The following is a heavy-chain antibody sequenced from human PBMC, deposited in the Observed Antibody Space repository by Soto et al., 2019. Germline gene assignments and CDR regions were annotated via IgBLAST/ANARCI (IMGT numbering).Heavy chain of an antibody. CDR3: ARDLAEEYRSSSVCHWFDP. J-gene: IGHJ5*02. Sequence: SEILCLTCTVSGGSVSSGSYYWSWIRQPPGKGLEWIGYIYYSGGTNYNPSLKSRGTISVATSKNQFSLNLSSVTAADTAVYYCARDLAEEYRSSSVCHWFDPWGQGAPVTVSS. CDR2: IYYSGGT. D-gene: IGHD6-6*01. CDR1: GGSVSSGSYY. V-gene: IGHV4-61*01.